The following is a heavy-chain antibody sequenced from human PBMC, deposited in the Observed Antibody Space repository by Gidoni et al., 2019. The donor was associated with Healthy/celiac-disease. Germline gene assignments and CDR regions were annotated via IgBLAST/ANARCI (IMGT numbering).Heavy chain of an antibody. CDR2: IYWDDDK. D-gene: IGHD6-19*01. CDR1: GFSLSTSGVG. V-gene: IGHV2-5*02. CDR3: AHKGSGAVAGTLDY. J-gene: IGHJ4*02. Sequence: QIPLTESGPTLVNPTQTLPLTCTFSGFSLSTSGVGVGWIRQPPGKALEWLALIYWDDDKRYSPSLKSRLTITKDTSKNQVVLTMTNMDPVDTATYYCAHKGSGAVAGTLDYWGQGTLVTVSS.